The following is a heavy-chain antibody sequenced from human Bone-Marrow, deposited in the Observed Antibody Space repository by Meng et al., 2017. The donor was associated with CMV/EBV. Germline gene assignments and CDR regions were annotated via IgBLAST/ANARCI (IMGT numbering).Heavy chain of an antibody. D-gene: IGHD2-21*01. V-gene: IGHV1-69*02. J-gene: IGHJ5*02. CDR1: GYTFSSYT. CDR2: IIPILGIA. Sequence: SVKVSCKASGYTFSSYTISWVRQAPGQGLEWMGRIIPILGIANYAQKFQGRVTITADKSTSTAYMELSSLRSEDTAVYYCARGPGYCGGDCYSRWFDPWGQGTLVTVSS. CDR3: ARGPGYCGGDCYSRWFDP.